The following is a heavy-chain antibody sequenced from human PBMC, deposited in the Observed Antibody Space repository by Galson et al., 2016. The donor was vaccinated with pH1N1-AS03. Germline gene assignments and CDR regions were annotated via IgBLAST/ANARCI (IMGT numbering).Heavy chain of an antibody. CDR3: AKVGIVISSGWYGRFDY. J-gene: IGHJ4*02. CDR2: LNSTSGNT. D-gene: IGHD6-19*01. CDR1: GYSFINYA. V-gene: IGHV1-3*01. Sequence: SVKVSCKASGYSFINYAIHWVRQAPGQRLEWMGWLNSTSGNTEYSQKFQGRVTITRDTCASTASMELSSLRSEDTAVYYCAKVGIVISSGWYGRFDYWGQGTLVTVSS.